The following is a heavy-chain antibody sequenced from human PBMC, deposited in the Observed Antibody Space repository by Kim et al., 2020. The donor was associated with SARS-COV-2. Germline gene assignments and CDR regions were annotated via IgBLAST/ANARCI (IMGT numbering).Heavy chain of an antibody. D-gene: IGHD3-10*01. CDR2: SI. V-gene: IGHV3-74*03. CDR3: ARGNYHGMDV. J-gene: IGHJ6*02. Sequence: SITYADSAKGRFTMSRDNAENTLYLQMNSLRAEDTAVYYCARGNYHGMDVWGQGTTVTVSS.